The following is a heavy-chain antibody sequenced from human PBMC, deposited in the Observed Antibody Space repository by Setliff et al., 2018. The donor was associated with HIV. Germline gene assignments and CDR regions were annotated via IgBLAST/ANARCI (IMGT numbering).Heavy chain of an antibody. D-gene: IGHD5-12*01. Sequence: ASVKVSCKASGGIFSRFAFSWVRQAPGQGLEWMGGINTHSGYTNYAQNVQGRVTVTMDTSTSTAYMELRSLKSDDTAVYYCARGKTWLRFLDYWGQGTLVTVSS. CDR2: INTHSGYT. CDR3: ARGKTWLRFLDY. J-gene: IGHJ4*02. V-gene: IGHV1-18*01. CDR1: GGIFSRFA.